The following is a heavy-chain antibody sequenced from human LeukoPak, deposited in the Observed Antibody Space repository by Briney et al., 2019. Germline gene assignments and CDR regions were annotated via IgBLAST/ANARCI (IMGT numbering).Heavy chain of an antibody. D-gene: IGHD3-16*02. Sequence: GGSLRLSCAASGFTFSDYYMSWIRQAPGKGLEWVSYISSSGSTIYYADSVKGRFTISRDNAKNSLYLQMNSLRAEDTAMYYCARVRGSYRSHLDYWGQGTLVTVSS. CDR1: GFTFSDYY. V-gene: IGHV3-11*01. CDR3: ARVRGSYRSHLDY. CDR2: ISSSGSTI. J-gene: IGHJ4*02.